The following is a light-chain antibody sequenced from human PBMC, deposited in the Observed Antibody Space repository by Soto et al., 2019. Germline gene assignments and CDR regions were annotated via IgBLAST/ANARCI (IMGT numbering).Light chain of an antibody. V-gene: IGKV3D-20*02. CDR3: QQRSNWPPIT. J-gene: IGKJ5*01. CDR2: GAS. CDR1: QSVSNNY. Sequence: EIVLTQSPATLYLSPGERATLSYRASQSVSNNYLAWYQQKPGRAPRLLIYGASNRATGIPDRFSGSGSGTDFTLTISRLEPEDFAVYYCQQRSNWPPITFGQGTRLENK.